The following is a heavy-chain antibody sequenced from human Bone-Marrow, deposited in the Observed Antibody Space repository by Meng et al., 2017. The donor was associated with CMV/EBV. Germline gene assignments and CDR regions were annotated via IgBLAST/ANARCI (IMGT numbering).Heavy chain of an antibody. V-gene: IGHV1-18*01. J-gene: IGHJ4*02. CDR2: ISAYNGNT. Sequence: ASVKVSCKASGYTFTSYGISWVRQAPGQGLEWMGWISAYNGNTNYAQKLQGRVTMTTDTSTSTVCMELSSLRSEDTAVYYCARGAVVVIAPPDYWGQGTLVTVSS. CDR1: GYTFTSYG. D-gene: IGHD2-21*01. CDR3: ARGAVVVIAPPDY.